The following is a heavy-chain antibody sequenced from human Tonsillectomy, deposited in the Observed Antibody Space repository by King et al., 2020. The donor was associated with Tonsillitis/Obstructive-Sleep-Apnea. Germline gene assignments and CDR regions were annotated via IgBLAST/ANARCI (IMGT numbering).Heavy chain of an antibody. Sequence: VQLQESGPGLVKPSETLSLTCTVSGCSISSYYWSWIRQPPGKGLEWIGSIYYSGNTNYNPSLKIRLTLSVYTSKHKFSLKLRSVTAADTAWYYFARNDSVSLARFDIWGQGTMVTVSS. CDR3: ARNDSVSLARFDI. CDR2: IYYSGNT. D-gene: IGHD2-21*02. V-gene: IGHV4-59*08. J-gene: IGHJ3*02. CDR1: GCSISSYY.